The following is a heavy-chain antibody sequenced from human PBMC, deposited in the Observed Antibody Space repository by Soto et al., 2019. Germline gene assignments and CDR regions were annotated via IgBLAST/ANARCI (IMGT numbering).Heavy chain of an antibody. CDR3: AKRSSSSTSDY. J-gene: IGHJ4*02. Sequence: EVQLLESGGGLVQPGESLRLSCAASGFTFSSYAMSWVRKAPGKGLEWVSVISGSDDSTYYADSVKGRFTISRDNSKNTLYLQMNSLRAEDTAVYYCAKRSSSSTSDYWGQGTLVTVSS. CDR2: ISGSDDST. D-gene: IGHD6-6*01. V-gene: IGHV3-23*01. CDR1: GFTFSSYA.